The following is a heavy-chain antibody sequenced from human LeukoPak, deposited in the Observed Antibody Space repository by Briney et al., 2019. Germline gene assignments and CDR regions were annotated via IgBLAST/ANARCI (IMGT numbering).Heavy chain of an antibody. CDR1: GGSVSGGSYY. CDR3: ARVSGIAVAGKIDY. Sequence: SETLSLTCTVSGGSVSGGSYYWSWIRQPPGKGLEWIGYIYYSGSTNYNPSLKSRVTISVDTSKNQFSLKLSSVTAADTAVYYCARVSGIAVAGKIDYWGQGTLVTVSS. D-gene: IGHD6-19*01. V-gene: IGHV4-61*01. CDR2: IYYSGST. J-gene: IGHJ4*02.